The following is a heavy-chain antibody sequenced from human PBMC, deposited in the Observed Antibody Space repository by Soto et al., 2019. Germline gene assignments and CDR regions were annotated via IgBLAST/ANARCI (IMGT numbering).Heavy chain of an antibody. CDR2: INGGNGNT. V-gene: IGHV1-3*01. CDR1: LYTFTNYA. CDR3: EKESGSYTIYYFDY. J-gene: IGHJ4*02. D-gene: IGHD1-26*01. Sequence: ASVXVSFKTSLYTFTNYALDLLRQAAGQRLEWMGWINGGNGNTKYSQKLQGRVTITRDTSASTAYMELSSLGYEDTAVYYCEKESGSYTIYYFDYWGQGTLVTVSS.